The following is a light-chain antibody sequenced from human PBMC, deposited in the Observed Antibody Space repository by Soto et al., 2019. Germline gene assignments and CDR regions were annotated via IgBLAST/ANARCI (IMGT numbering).Light chain of an antibody. CDR1: ALPNQY. CDR2: KNR. V-gene: IGLV3-25*02. J-gene: IGLJ1*01. Sequence: SYELTQPPSVSVSPGQTARITCSGDALPNQYAYWYQQKPGQAPVLVIYKNRERPSGIPERFSGTSSGTRVTLTISGVQAEDEAVYYCQSADSGGTVYVFGSGTKLTVL. CDR3: QSADSGGTVYV.